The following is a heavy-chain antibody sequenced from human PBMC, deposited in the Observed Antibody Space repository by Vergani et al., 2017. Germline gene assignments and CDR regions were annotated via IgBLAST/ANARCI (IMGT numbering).Heavy chain of an antibody. D-gene: IGHD1-26*01. CDR3: TRVGIWWEPVLGNHFDY. V-gene: IGHV3-49*04. Sequence: EVQLVESGGGLVQPGRSLRLSCTASGFTFGDYAMSWVRQAPGKGLEWVGFIRSKAYGGTTEYAASVKGRFTISRDDSKSIAYLQMNSLKTEDTAVYYCTRVGIWWEPVLGNHFDYWGQGTLVTVSS. J-gene: IGHJ4*02. CDR2: IRSKAYGGTT. CDR1: GFTFGDYA.